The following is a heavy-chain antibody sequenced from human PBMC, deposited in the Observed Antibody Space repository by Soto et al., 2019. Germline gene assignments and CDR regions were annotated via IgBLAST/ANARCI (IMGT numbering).Heavy chain of an antibody. D-gene: IGHD3-16*01. Sequence: QVQLQESGPGLVKPSETLSLTCTVSGGSISSYYWSWIRQPAGKGLEWIGRIYTSGSTNYNPSLKGRVTMSVATSKNQLSLKLSSVTAADTAVYYCARGWGYVGDGMDVWGQWTTVTVSS. J-gene: IGHJ6*02. CDR3: ARGWGYVGDGMDV. CDR1: GGSISSYY. CDR2: IYTSGST. V-gene: IGHV4-4*07.